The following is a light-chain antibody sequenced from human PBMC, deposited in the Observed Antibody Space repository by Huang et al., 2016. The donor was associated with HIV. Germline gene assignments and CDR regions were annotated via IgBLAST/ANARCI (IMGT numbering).Light chain of an antibody. CDR2: GAT. J-gene: IGKJ1*01. V-gene: IGKV3-15*01. CDR1: QSINSN. Sequence: EIVMTQSPATLSLSPGERATVSCRPSQSINSNLAWFQHKPGQAPRLLIYGATNRATGVPARFSGSGSGTEFTRTISRLQSDDFVVYYCQQYEDWPRTFGQGTKVEIK. CDR3: QQYEDWPRT.